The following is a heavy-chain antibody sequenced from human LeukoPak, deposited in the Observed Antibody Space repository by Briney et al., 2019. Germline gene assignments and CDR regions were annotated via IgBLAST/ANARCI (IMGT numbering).Heavy chain of an antibody. D-gene: IGHD1-26*01. J-gene: IGHJ4*02. V-gene: IGHV3-23*01. Sequence: GGSLRLSYAASGFTFSSYAMSWVRQAPGKGLEWVSAISGSGGSTYYADSVKGRFTISRDNSKNTLYLQMNSLRAEDTAVYYCAKAPQRGSYYVIDYWGQGTLVTVSS. CDR1: GFTFSSYA. CDR2: ISGSGGST. CDR3: AKAPQRGSYYVIDY.